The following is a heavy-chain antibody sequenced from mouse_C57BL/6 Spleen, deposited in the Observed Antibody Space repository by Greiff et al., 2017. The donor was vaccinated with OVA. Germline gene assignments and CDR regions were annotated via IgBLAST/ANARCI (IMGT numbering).Heavy chain of an antibody. V-gene: IGHV1-72*01. D-gene: IGHD2-4*01. J-gene: IGHJ4*01. Sequence: QVQLKQPGAELVKPGASVKLSCKASGYTFTSYWMHWVKQRPGRGLEWIGRIDPNSGGTKYNEKFKSKATLTVDKPSSTAYMQLSSLTSEDSAVYYCARYYDYDERSAMDYWGQGTSVTVSS. CDR1: GYTFTSYW. CDR3: ARYYDYDERSAMDY. CDR2: IDPNSGGT.